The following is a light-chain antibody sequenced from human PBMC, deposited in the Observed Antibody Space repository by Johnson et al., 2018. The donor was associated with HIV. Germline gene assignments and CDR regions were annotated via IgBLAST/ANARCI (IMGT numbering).Light chain of an antibody. J-gene: IGLJ1*01. V-gene: IGLV1-51*01. CDR3: GTWDSSLSASYV. Sequence: QPVLTQPPSVSAAPGQKVTISCSGSSSNIGNNYESWYQQLPGTAPKLLIYDNNKRPSGIPDRFSGSKSGTSATLGITGLQTGDEADYYCGTWDSSLSASYVFGTGTKVTVL. CDR1: SSNIGNNY. CDR2: DNN.